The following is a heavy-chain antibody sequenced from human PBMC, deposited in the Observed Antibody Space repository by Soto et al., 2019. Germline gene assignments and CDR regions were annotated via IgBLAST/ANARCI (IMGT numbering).Heavy chain of an antibody. CDR1: GFTFDDYA. CDR3: AKDLSGAARYPYGMDV. D-gene: IGHD6-6*01. CDR2: ISWNSGSI. Sequence: EVQLVESGGGLVQPGRSLRLSCAASGFTFDDYAMHWVRQAPGKGLEWVSGISWNSGSIGYADSVKGRFAISRDNAKNSLYLQMNSLRAEDTALYYCAKDLSGAARYPYGMDVWGQGTTVIVSS. V-gene: IGHV3-9*01. J-gene: IGHJ6*02.